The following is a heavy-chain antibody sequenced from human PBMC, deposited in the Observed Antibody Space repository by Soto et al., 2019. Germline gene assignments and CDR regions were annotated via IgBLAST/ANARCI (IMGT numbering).Heavy chain of an antibody. CDR3: VRDGGEFDY. CDR1: GYSFNDDG. D-gene: IGHD3-16*01. J-gene: IGHJ4*02. V-gene: IGHV3-33*01. CDR2: VLYDATKT. Sequence: PGGSLRLSCTAPGYSFNDDGMHSVRQVPGRGLEWVAIVLYDATKTYYADSVKGRFTISRDNSKNTVYLQMNSLRPEDTAVYYCVRDGGEFDYWGLGTLVTVSS.